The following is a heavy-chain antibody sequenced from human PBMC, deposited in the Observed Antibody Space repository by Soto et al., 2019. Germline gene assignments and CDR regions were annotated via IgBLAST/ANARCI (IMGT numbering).Heavy chain of an antibody. CDR2: INAGNGNT. V-gene: IGHV1-3*01. CDR3: AIFVAALPYYSSYIDV. CDR1: GYTFTSYA. D-gene: IGHD6-6*01. Sequence: ASVKVSCKASGYTFTSYAMHWVRQAPGQRLEWMGWINAGNGNTKYSQKFQGRVTITRDTSASTAYMELSSLRSEDTAVYYCAIFVAALPYYSSYIDVWGKGTTGTLAS. J-gene: IGHJ6*03.